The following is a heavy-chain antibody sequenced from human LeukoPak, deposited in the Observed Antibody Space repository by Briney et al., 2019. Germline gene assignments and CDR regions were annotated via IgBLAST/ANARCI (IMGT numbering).Heavy chain of an antibody. CDR2: IYSGGDT. D-gene: IGHD5-24*01. V-gene: IGHV3-66*01. CDR1: GFTVSSNF. Sequence: GGSLRLSCAASGFTVSSNFMSWVRQAPGRGLEWVSVIYSGGDTYYADSVKGRFTISRDNSKNTVFLQMNSLRAEDTALYYCASRPTSKRWLAVFDFWGRGTLVTASS. J-gene: IGHJ4*02. CDR3: ASRPTSKRWLAVFDF.